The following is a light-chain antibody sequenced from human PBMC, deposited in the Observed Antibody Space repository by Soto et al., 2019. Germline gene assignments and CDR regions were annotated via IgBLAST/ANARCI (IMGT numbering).Light chain of an antibody. Sequence: SYELTQPPSVSVAPGQTARITCGGNNIGSKSVHWYQQKPGQAPVLVVYDDSDRLSGIPERFSGSNSWNTATLTISRVEAGDEADYYCQVWDSSSDHPVVFGGGTKLTVL. CDR3: QVWDSSSDHPVV. V-gene: IGLV3-21*02. J-gene: IGLJ2*01. CDR1: NIGSKS. CDR2: DDS.